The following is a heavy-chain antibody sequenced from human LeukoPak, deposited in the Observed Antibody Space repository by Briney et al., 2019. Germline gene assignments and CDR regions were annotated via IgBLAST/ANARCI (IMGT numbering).Heavy chain of an antibody. D-gene: IGHD3-10*01. CDR2: ISSSSSTI. V-gene: IGHV3-48*02. Sequence: PGGSLSLSCAASGVTFSIYSVNWVRQAPGKGLEWVSYISSSSSTIYYADSVKGRFTISRDNAKNSLYLQMNRLRDEDTAVYYCARDMVRGVFDYWGQGTLVTVSS. CDR1: GVTFSIYS. CDR3: ARDMVRGVFDY. J-gene: IGHJ4*02.